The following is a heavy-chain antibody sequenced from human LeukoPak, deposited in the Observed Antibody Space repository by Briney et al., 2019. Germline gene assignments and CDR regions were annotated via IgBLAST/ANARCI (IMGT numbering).Heavy chain of an antibody. CDR3: ARSRAFNSGAFDP. D-gene: IGHD1-26*01. CDR1: GASVSSASY. CDR2: IYNGVNT. Sequence: SETQSLTCTVSGASVSSASYWSWIRQPPGKGVEWIAHIYNGVNTNYNPSLKSRVTISVDTSKNQFSLRLNSVTAADTAVYYCARSRAFNSGAFDPWGQGSLVTVSS. V-gene: IGHV4-61*01. J-gene: IGHJ5*02.